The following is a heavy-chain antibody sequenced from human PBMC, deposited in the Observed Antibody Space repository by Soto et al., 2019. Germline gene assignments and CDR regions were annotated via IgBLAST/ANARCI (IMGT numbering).Heavy chain of an antibody. CDR3: ARAAYSSGWLDY. V-gene: IGHV3-21*01. CDR1: GFTFSSYT. Sequence: GGSLRLSCAASGFTFSSYTMNWVRQAPGKGLEWVSSISSSGSNIYYADSVKGRFTISRDKAKNSLYLQMNSLRAEDTAVYYCARAAYSSGWLDYWGQGTLVTVSS. D-gene: IGHD6-19*01. CDR2: ISSSGSNI. J-gene: IGHJ4*02.